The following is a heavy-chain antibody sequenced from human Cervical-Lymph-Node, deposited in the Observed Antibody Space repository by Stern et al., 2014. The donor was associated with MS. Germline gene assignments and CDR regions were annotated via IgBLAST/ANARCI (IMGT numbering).Heavy chain of an antibody. CDR3: ARHPAAAGTGVHLEY. Sequence: QVQLVQSGGGVVQPGRSLRLSCAASGFSFSSYGMYWVRQAPGKGLGWVSVIWHDGKNEYYADSVKGRFTISRDNAKSTVYLQMNSLRDEDTAVYFCARHPAAAGTGVHLEYWGKGTLVIVSS. D-gene: IGHD6-13*01. J-gene: IGHJ4*02. CDR1: GFSFSSYG. CDR2: IWHDGKNE. V-gene: IGHV3-33*01.